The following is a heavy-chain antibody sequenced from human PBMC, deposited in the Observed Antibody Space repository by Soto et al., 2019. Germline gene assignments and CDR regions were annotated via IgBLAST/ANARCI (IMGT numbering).Heavy chain of an antibody. CDR3: ARDQDIKENWFDP. CDR2: IYYSGST. D-gene: IGHD5-12*01. Sequence: SETLSLTCTVSGGSISSGGYYWSWIRQHPGKGLEWIGYIYYSGSTYYNPSLKSRVTISVDTSKNQFSLKLSSVTAADTAVYYCARDQDIKENWFDPWGQGTLVTVSS. CDR1: GGSISSGGYY. V-gene: IGHV4-31*03. J-gene: IGHJ5*02.